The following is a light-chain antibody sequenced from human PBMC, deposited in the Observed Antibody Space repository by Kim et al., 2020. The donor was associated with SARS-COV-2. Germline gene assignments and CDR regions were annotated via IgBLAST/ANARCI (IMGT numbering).Light chain of an antibody. CDR2: GAS. CDR1: QSVSNN. J-gene: IGKJ1*01. Sequence: EIVMTQSPATLSVSPGERATLSCRASQSVSNNLAWYQQKPAQAPRLLIYGASTRATGIPARFSGSGSGTEFTLTISSLQSEDFAVYYCQQHNDWPQTFDQETKVDIK. CDR3: QQHNDWPQT. V-gene: IGKV3-15*01.